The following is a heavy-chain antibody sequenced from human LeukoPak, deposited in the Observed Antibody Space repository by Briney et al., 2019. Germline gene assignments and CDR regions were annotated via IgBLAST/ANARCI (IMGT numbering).Heavy chain of an antibody. D-gene: IGHD6-13*01. CDR2: INHNGST. CDR3: ARERAIAAAGPSLDY. CDR1: GGSFSGYY. J-gene: IGHJ4*02. Sequence: SETLSLTCAVYGGSFSGYYWSWIRQPPGKGLEWIGEINHNGSTNYNPSLKSRVTISVDTSKNQFSLKLSSVTAADTAVYYCARERAIAAAGPSLDYWGQGTLVTVSS. V-gene: IGHV4-34*01.